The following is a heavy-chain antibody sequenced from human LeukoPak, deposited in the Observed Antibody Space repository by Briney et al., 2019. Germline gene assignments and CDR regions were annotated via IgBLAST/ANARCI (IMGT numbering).Heavy chain of an antibody. V-gene: IGHV1-8*01. CDR3: AILCSWYGVYYFDY. J-gene: IGHJ4*02. CDR1: GYTFTSYD. Sequence: ASVKVSCKASGYTFTSYDINWVRQATGQGLEWMGWMNPNSGNTGYAQKFQGRVTMTRNTSISTAYMELSSLRSEDTAVYYCAILCSWYGVYYFDYWGQGTLVTVSS. CDR2: MNPNSGNT. D-gene: IGHD6-13*01.